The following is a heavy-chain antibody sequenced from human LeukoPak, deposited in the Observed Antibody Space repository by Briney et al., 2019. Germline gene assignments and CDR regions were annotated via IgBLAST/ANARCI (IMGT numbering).Heavy chain of an antibody. CDR3: TRDVVVVAATPDNWFDP. J-gene: IGHJ5*02. CDR1: GFTFSDYA. D-gene: IGHD2-15*01. Sequence: PGGSLRLSCTASGFTFSDYAMSWVRQAPGKGLEWVGFIRSKAYGGTTEYAASVKGRFTISRDDSKSIAYLQMNSLKTEDTAVYYCTRDVVVVAATPDNWFDPWGQGTLVTVSS. CDR2: IRSKAYGGTT. V-gene: IGHV3-49*04.